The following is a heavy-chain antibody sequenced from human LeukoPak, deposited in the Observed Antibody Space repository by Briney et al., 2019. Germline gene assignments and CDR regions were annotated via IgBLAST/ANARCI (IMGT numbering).Heavy chain of an antibody. CDR2: ISYDGSNK. CDR3: ARDPTLWFGTFDY. J-gene: IGHJ4*02. V-gene: IGHV3-30-3*01. D-gene: IGHD3-10*01. Sequence: GGSRRLSCAASGFTFSSYAMHWVRQAPGKGLEWVAVISYDGSNKYYADSVKGRFTISRDNSKNTPYLQMNSLRAEDTAVYYCARDPTLWFGTFDYWGQGTLVTVSS. CDR1: GFTFSSYA.